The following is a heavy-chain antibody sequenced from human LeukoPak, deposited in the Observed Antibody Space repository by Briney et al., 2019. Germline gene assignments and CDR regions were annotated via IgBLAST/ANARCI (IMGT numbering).Heavy chain of an antibody. CDR3: AGGHSSGYYPIDY. CDR1: GFTFSTYE. D-gene: IGHD3-22*01. V-gene: IGHV3-48*03. Sequence: GGSLRLSCAASGFTFSTYEMNWVRQAPGKGLEWVSYISSSGSTIYYADSVKGRFTISRDNAKNSLYLQMNSLRVEDTAVYYCAGGHSSGYYPIDYWGQGTLITVSS. J-gene: IGHJ4*02. CDR2: ISSSGSTI.